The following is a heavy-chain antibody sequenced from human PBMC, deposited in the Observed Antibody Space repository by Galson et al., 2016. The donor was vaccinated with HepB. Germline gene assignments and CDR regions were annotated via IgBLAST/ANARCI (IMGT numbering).Heavy chain of an antibody. CDR3: ARIPLSFSMVRGVPDYHFDY. V-gene: IGHV2-26*01. CDR2: IFLNDEK. D-gene: IGHD3-10*01. CDR1: GFSLSNARMG. Sequence: PAPVKPTQTLALTCTVSGFSLSNARMGVGWIRQPPGKALEWLAHIFLNDEKSFSSSLKSRLSISMDTSKSQVVLIMTDMDPVDTATYYCARIPLSFSMVRGVPDYHFDYWGQGILVTVSS. J-gene: IGHJ4*02.